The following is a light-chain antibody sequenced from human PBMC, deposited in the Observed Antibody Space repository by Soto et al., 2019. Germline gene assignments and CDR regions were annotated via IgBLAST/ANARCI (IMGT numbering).Light chain of an antibody. J-gene: IGLJ3*02. V-gene: IGLV1-51*02. CDR2: ENN. CDR3: GTWDSSLSAGV. Sequence: QSVLTQPPSVSAAPVQNVTISCSGRSSNIGNNYVSWYQQLPGTAPKLLIYENNKRPSGIPDRFSGSKSGTSATLGITGLQTGDEADYYCGTWDSSLSAGVFGGGTQLTVL. CDR1: SSNIGNNY.